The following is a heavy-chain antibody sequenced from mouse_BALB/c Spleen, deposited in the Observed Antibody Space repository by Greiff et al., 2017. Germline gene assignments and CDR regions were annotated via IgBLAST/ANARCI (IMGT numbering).Heavy chain of an antibody. CDR3: ARFLHYGSIHYYAMDY. V-gene: IGHV3-2*02. Sequence: EVKLVESGPGLVKPSQSLSLTCTVTGYSITSDYAWNWIRQFPGNKLEWMGYISYSGSTSYNPSLKSRISITRDTSKNQFFLQLNSVTTEDTATYYCARFLHYGSIHYYAMDYWGQGTSVTVSS. CDR2: ISYSGST. CDR1: GYSITSDYA. D-gene: IGHD1-1*01. J-gene: IGHJ4*01.